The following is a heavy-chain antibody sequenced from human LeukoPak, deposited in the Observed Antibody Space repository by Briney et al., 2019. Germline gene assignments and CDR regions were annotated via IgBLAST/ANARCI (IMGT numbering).Heavy chain of an antibody. Sequence: SVNVSCKASVCTFSSYTISWVRQAPGPALEWMGRIIPILGIANYAQKSQGRVTITADKSTSTAYMELSSLRSEDTAVYYCARGPHYGEGYWGQGTLVTVSS. J-gene: IGHJ4*02. V-gene: IGHV1-69*02. CDR3: ARGPHYGEGY. D-gene: IGHD4-17*01. CDR1: VCTFSSYT. CDR2: IIPILGIA.